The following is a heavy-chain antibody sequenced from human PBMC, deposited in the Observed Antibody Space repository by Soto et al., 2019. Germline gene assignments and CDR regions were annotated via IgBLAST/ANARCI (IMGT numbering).Heavy chain of an antibody. J-gene: IGHJ5*02. CDR2: ISGSGGST. Sequence: EVQLLESGGGLVQPGGSLRLSCAASGFTFSSYAMSWVRQAPGKGLEWVSAISGSGGSTYYADSVKGRFTVSRDNSKNRLYLLMNSLRAEDTAVYYCAKEWGDFPNNWFDPWGQGTLVTVSS. V-gene: IGHV3-23*01. D-gene: IGHD3-3*01. CDR3: AKEWGDFPNNWFDP. CDR1: GFTFSSYA.